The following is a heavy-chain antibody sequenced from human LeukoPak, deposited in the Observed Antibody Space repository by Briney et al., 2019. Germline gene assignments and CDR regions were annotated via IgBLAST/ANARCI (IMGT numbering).Heavy chain of an antibody. D-gene: IGHD2-15*01. CDR1: GYTFISYA. J-gene: IGHJ4*02. CDR3: ARSYCSGGSCYPDY. Sequence: ASVKVSCKASGYTFISYAMHWVRQAPGQRLEWMGWINAGNGNTKYSQKFQGRVTITRDTSASTAYMELSSLRSEDTAVYYCARSYCSGGSCYPDYWGPGTLVTVSS. V-gene: IGHV1-3*01. CDR2: INAGNGNT.